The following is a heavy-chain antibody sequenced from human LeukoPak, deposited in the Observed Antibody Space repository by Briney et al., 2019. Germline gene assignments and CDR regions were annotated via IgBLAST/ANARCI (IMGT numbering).Heavy chain of an antibody. V-gene: IGHV4-4*02. J-gene: IGHJ3*02. CDR3: ARGISPGSGWFFEI. D-gene: IGHD6-19*01. Sequence: SETLSLTCAVSGGSISNSHWWHWVRPPPGKGLEWIGEIYHSGSTNYDPSLRSRVTISVDRSKNQFSLNLRSVTAAATAVYYCARGISPGSGWFFEIWGQGTMVTVSS. CDR1: GGSISNSHW. CDR2: IYHSGST.